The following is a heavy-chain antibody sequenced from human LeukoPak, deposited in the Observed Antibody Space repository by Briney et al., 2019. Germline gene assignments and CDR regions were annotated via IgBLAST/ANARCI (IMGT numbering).Heavy chain of an antibody. CDR1: GFTFSSYA. CDR2: ISGSGGST. Sequence: GGSLRLSCAASGFTFSSYAMSWVRQAPGKGLEWVSAISGSGGSTYYADSVKGRFTISRDNSKNTPYLQMNSLRAEDTAVYYCAKDGSIEPEGNFQHWGQGTLVTVSS. D-gene: IGHD2-15*01. V-gene: IGHV3-23*01. CDR3: AKDGSIEPEGNFQH. J-gene: IGHJ1*01.